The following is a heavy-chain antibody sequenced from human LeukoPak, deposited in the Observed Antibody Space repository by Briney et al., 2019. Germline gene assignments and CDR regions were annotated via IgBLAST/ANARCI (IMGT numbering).Heavy chain of an antibody. CDR1: GFTFSSYG. V-gene: IGHV3-30*03. CDR3: ARARSGGYFDY. J-gene: IGHJ4*02. Sequence: PGRSLRLSCAASGFTFSSYGIHWVRQAPGKGLEWVAVISYDGSNKYYADSVKGRFTISRDNAKNSLYLQMNSLRDEDTAVYYCARARSGGYFDYWGRGTLVTVSS. D-gene: IGHD3-16*01. CDR2: ISYDGSNK.